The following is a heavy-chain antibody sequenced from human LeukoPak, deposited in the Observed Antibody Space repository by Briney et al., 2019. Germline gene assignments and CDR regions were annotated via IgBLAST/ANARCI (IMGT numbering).Heavy chain of an antibody. CDR2: INHSGST. D-gene: IGHD3-22*01. J-gene: IGHJ4*02. V-gene: IGHV4-39*07. CDR3: ASLPPPYYYDSSGYYRDY. Sequence: SETLSLTCTVSGGSISSGDYYWSWIRQPPGKGLEWIGEINHSGSTNYNPSLKSRVTISVDTSKNQFSLKLSSVTAADTAVYYCASLPPPYYYDSSGYYRDYWGQGTLVTVSS. CDR1: GGSISSGDYY.